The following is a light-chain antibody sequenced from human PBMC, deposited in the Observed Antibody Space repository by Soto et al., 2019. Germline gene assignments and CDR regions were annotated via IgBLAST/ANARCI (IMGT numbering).Light chain of an antibody. CDR1: QSVSSAY. Sequence: EIVLTQSPGTLSLSPGVGATLSYRASQSVSSAYLAWYQQKPGQAPRLLIYNSSSRATGIPDRFSGSGSGTDFTLTISRLEPEDFAVYYCQHYGSSLTFGQGTNVDIK. J-gene: IGKJ1*01. V-gene: IGKV3-20*01. CDR2: NSS. CDR3: QHYGSSLT.